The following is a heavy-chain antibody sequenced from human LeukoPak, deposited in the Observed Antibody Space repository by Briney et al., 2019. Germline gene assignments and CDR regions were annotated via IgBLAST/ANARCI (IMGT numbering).Heavy chain of an antibody. Sequence: ASVKVSCKASGYTFTDYHLYWVRQAPGQGLEWMGCIYPNNDGTNYSQKFQVRVTMTRDTSISTAYMELSRLRSADTAVYYCARDGDSVMVEFDYWGPGTMVTVSS. D-gene: IGHD5-18*01. CDR3: ARDGDSVMVEFDY. V-gene: IGHV1-2*02. CDR1: GYTFTDYH. J-gene: IGHJ4*02. CDR2: IYPNNDGT.